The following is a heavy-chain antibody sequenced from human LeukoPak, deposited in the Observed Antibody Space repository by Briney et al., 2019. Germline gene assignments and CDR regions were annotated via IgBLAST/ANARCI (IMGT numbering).Heavy chain of an antibody. J-gene: IGHJ3*02. D-gene: IGHD6-6*01. V-gene: IGHV1-2*02. CDR3: AREGGKKQLVVFIEDPDDAFDI. CDR2: INPNSGGT. Sequence: GASVKVSCKASGYTFTGYYMHWVRQAPGQGLEWMGWINPNSGGTNYAQKFQGRVTMTRDTSISTAYMELSRLRSDDTAVYYCAREGGKKQLVVFIEDPDDAFDIWGQGTMVTVSS. CDR1: GYTFTGYY.